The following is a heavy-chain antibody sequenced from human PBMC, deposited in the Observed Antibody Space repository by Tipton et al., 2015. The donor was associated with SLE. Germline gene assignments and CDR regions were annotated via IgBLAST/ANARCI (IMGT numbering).Heavy chain of an antibody. Sequence: TLSLTCTVSGDSITGSSYFWGWIRQPPGKGLEWIGRIYTTGTTNYNPSLKSRVTISLDTSKNQFSLRLSSVTAADTAVYYCARESWDYYYMDVWGNGTTVTVSS. CDR1: GDSITGSSYF. D-gene: IGHD7-27*01. J-gene: IGHJ6*03. V-gene: IGHV4-61*02. CDR3: ARESWDYYYMDV. CDR2: IYTTGTT.